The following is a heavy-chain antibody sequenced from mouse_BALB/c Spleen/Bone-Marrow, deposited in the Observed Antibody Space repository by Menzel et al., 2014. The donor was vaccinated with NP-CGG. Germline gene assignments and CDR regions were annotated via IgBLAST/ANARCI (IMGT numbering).Heavy chain of an antibody. CDR1: GYAFSLYW. CDR3: ARGGISIDY. V-gene: IGHV1-80*01. Sequence: VQLQQSGAGLVRPGSSVKISCKASGYAFSLYWVNWVKQRPGQGLEWIGQIYPGDDDTDYNGKFKGKATLTADRSSSTAYMQLGSLTSEDSAVYFCARGGISIDYWGHGTTLTVSS. J-gene: IGHJ2*01. CDR2: IYPGDDDT.